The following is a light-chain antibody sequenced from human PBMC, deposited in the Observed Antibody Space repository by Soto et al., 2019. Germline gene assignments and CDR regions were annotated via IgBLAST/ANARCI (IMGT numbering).Light chain of an antibody. V-gene: IGKV1-5*01. CDR3: QQYKSYSWS. J-gene: IGKJ1*01. CDR2: DAS. CDR1: QTIDSW. Sequence: DIQMTKSPSTLSASVGERVTINCRASQTIDSWLAWYQQKPGKAPKLLIFDASNFESGIPSRFSGSGSGTEFSLTITSLQPDDFATYYCQQYKSYSWSFGLGTNVDIK.